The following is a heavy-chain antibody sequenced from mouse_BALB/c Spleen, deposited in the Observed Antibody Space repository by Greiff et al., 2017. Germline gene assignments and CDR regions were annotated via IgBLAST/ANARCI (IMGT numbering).Heavy chain of an antibody. J-gene: IGHJ2*01. Sequence: EVKLQESGPGLVKPSQSLSLPCSVTGYSITSGYYWNWIRQFPGNKLEWMGYISYDGSNNYNPSLKNRISITRDTSKNQFFLKLNSVTTEDTATYYCARVIYDGYYYFDYWGQGTTLTVSS. CDR3: ARVIYDGYYYFDY. D-gene: IGHD2-3*01. CDR1: GYSITSGYY. V-gene: IGHV3-6*02. CDR2: ISYDGSN.